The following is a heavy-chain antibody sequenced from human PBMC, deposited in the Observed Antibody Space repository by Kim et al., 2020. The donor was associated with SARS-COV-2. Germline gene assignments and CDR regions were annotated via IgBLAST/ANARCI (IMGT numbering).Heavy chain of an antibody. J-gene: IGHJ4*02. CDR1: GDSVSSYSAT. D-gene: IGHD3-10*01. V-gene: IGHV6-1*01. CDR3: ARGKSVVRGVTPNFHY. CDR2: TYYRSKWSN. Sequence: SQTLSLTCAISGDSVSSYSATWNWIRQSPSRGLEWLGRTYYRSKWSNDYAAFVKSRVTINPDTSKNQFSLQLNSVTPEDTALYYCARGKSVVRGVTPNFHYWGQGTLLNVTS.